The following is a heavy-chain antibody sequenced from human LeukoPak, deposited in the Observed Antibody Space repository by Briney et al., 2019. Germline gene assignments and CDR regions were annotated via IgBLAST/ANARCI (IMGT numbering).Heavy chain of an antibody. D-gene: IGHD3-10*01. CDR3: ARLLHLRGAFDI. CDR2: ISYSGRV. V-gene: IGHV4-59*08. CDR1: GGSISSHY. Sequence: SETLPLTCTVSGGSISSHYWSWIRQPPGKGLEWIGYISYSGRVDDDPSFKSRVTISVDTSKNQFSLKLSSVTAADAAVYYCARLLHLRGAFDIWGQGTMVAVSS. J-gene: IGHJ3*02.